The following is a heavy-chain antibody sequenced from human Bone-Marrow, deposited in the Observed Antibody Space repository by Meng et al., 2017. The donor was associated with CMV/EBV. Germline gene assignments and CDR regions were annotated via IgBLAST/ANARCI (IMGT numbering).Heavy chain of an antibody. D-gene: IGHD2-2*01. CDR2: IRSKAYGGTT. Sequence: GGSLRLSCTASGFTFGDYAMSWVRQAPGKGLEWVGFIRSKAYGGTTEYAASVKGRFTISRDDSKSIAYLQMNSLKTEDTAVYYCTRDAGRNCSSTSCYLATLYYYYYGMDVWGQGTTVTVSS. CDR3: TRDAGRNCSSTSCYLATLYYYYYGMDV. CDR1: GFTFGDYA. V-gene: IGHV3-49*04. J-gene: IGHJ6*02.